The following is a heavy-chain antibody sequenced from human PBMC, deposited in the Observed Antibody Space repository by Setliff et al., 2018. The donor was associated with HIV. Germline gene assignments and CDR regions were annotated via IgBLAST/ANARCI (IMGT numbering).Heavy chain of an antibody. CDR1: GYSFTNYW. CDR3: TRRRRAPGIEDLEAY. V-gene: IGHV5-51*01. D-gene: IGHD1-26*01. J-gene: IGHJ4*02. CDR2: IYPGGFVT. Sequence: PGESLKISCQASGYSFTNYWIGWVRQMPGKGLEWIGVIYPGGFVTRYGPSFQGQVFISADRSITTAYLQWDSLKASDTAMYYCTRRRRAPGIEDLEAYWGQGTLVTVSS.